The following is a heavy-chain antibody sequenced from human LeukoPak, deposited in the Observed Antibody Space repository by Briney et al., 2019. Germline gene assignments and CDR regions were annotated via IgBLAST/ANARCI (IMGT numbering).Heavy chain of an antibody. CDR2: IWSDGSNK. CDR1: GFTFSSYG. Sequence: GGSLRLSCAASGFTFSSYGMHWVRQAPGKGLEWVAVIWSDGSNKYCVDSVKGRFTISRDNSKNTLYLQMNSLRAEDTAVYYCARDSLGTSSGWFDPWGQGTLVTVSS. CDR3: ARDSLGTSSGWFDP. D-gene: IGHD6-19*01. V-gene: IGHV3-33*08. J-gene: IGHJ5*02.